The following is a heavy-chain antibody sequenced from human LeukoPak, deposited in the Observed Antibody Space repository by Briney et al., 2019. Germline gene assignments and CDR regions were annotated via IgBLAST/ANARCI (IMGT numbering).Heavy chain of an antibody. CDR1: GGTFSSYA. J-gene: IGHJ5*02. CDR3: ARFDNWNDEGTNWYDP. D-gene: IGHD1-20*01. Sequence: GSSVKVSCKASGGTFSSYAVSWVRQAPGQGLEWMGWINPNNGGTKCAQKFQGRVTMTRDTSISTAYMELSRLRSDDTAAYYCARFDNWNDEGTNWYDPWGQGTLVTVSS. V-gene: IGHV1-2*02. CDR2: INPNNGGT.